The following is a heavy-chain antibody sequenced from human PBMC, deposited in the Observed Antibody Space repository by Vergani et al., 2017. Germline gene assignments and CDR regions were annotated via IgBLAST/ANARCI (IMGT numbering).Heavy chain of an antibody. CDR3: ARLRFLEWPDY. Sequence: QVQLVESGGGVVQPGGSLRLSCAASGFTFSSYGMHWVRQAPGKGLEWVAFIRYDGSNKYYADSVKGRFTISRDNSKNTLYLQMNSLRAEDTAVYYCARLRFLEWPDYWGQGTLVTVSS. CDR2: IRYDGSNK. D-gene: IGHD3-3*01. J-gene: IGHJ4*02. V-gene: IGHV3-30*02. CDR1: GFTFSSYG.